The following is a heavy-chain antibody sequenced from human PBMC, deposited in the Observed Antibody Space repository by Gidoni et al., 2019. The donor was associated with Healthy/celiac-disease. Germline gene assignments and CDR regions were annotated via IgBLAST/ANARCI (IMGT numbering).Heavy chain of an antibody. Sequence: EVQLLESGGGLVQPGGSLRLSCAASGFTFSSYAMSWVRQAPGKGLEWVSAISGSGGSTYYADSVKGRFAISRDNSKNTLYLQMNSLRAEDTAVYYCAKDIRRVRDYVVYPFDYWGQGTLVTVSS. CDR1: GFTFSSYA. CDR2: ISGSGGST. V-gene: IGHV3-23*01. D-gene: IGHD4-17*01. J-gene: IGHJ4*02. CDR3: AKDIRRVRDYVVYPFDY.